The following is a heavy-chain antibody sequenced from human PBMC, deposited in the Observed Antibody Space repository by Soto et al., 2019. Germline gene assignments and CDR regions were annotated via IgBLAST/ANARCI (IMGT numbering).Heavy chain of an antibody. V-gene: IGHV3-30*18. Sequence: QVQLVESGGGVVQPGRSLRLSCAASGFTFSSYGMHWVRQAPGKGLEWVAVISYDGSNKYYADSVKGRFTISRDNSKNTLYLQMNSLRAEDTAVYYCAKTNPMFDIWSSGCLDYWGQGTLVTVSS. CDR1: GFTFSSYG. J-gene: IGHJ4*02. CDR3: AKTNPMFDIWSSGCLDY. CDR2: ISYDGSNK. D-gene: IGHD6-19*01.